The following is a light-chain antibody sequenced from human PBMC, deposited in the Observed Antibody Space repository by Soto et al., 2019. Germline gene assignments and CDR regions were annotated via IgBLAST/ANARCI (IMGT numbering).Light chain of an antibody. V-gene: IGKV3D-15*01. CDR1: QSVNIH. Sequence: EIVMTQSPATLSVSPGERATLSCRASQSVNIHLAWYQQKPGQAPRLLIYGASARATGIPAKFSGSGSGTEFTLTISSLQSEDFAVFYCHQYNDWPPAFGQGTKVDIK. CDR3: HQYNDWPPA. J-gene: IGKJ1*01. CDR2: GAS.